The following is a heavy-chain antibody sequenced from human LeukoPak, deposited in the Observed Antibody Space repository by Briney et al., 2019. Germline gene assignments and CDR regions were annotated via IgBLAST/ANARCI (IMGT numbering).Heavy chain of an antibody. CDR2: INQSGIT. V-gene: IGHV4-34*01. D-gene: IGHD2-15*01. J-gene: IGHJ4*02. Sequence: PSETLSLTCAVYGGSFSGFYWTWIRQPPGKGLEWIGEINQSGITNYSPSLKSRMVISVDTSKKQFSLKLNSVTAADTAVYYCARGYCSGGSCVTLDYWGQGTLVTVSS. CDR1: GGSFSGFY. CDR3: ARGYCSGGSCVTLDY.